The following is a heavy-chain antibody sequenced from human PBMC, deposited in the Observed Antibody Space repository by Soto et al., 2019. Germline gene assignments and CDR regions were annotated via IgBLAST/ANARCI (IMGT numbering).Heavy chain of an antibody. V-gene: IGHV1-69*12. D-gene: IGHD1-1*01. Sequence: QVQLVQSGAEVKKPGSSVKDSCKASGDTFSSFAISWVRQAPGQGLEWMGGIIPIFRTPKYAQKFQGRVTISADEFTSTAYMELSSLRSEDTAVYYCVRDKDREQLGGNYYYALDVWGLGTTVIVSS. CDR1: GDTFSSFA. CDR3: VRDKDREQLGGNYYYALDV. CDR2: IIPIFRTP. J-gene: IGHJ6*01.